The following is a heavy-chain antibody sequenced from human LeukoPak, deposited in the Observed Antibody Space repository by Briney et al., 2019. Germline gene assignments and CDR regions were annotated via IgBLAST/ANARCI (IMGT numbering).Heavy chain of an antibody. D-gene: IGHD3-16*01. J-gene: IGHJ4*02. CDR1: GFSFSSYW. V-gene: IGHV3-7*01. CDR3: VRLQRGSGTSD. Sequence: GGSLGLSCAASGFSFSSYWMSWVRQAPVKGLEWVANIKQDGTVKQYVDSVQGRFTISRDNAENSLYLQINSLRAEDTAVYYCVRLQRGSGTSDWGLGTLVTVSS. CDR2: IKQDGTVK.